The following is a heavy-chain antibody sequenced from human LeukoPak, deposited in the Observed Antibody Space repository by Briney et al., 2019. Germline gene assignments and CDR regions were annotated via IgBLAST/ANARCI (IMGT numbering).Heavy chain of an antibody. CDR2: IIPIFGTA. Sequence: SVKVSCKASGGTFSGYAISWVRQAPGQGLEWMGGIIPIFGTANYAQKFQGRVTITADESTSTAYMELSSLRSEDTAVYYCASLFSGSYLPHTTYWFDPWGQGTLVTVSS. V-gene: IGHV1-69*13. J-gene: IGHJ5*02. CDR1: GGTFSGYA. D-gene: IGHD1-26*01. CDR3: ASLFSGSYLPHTTYWFDP.